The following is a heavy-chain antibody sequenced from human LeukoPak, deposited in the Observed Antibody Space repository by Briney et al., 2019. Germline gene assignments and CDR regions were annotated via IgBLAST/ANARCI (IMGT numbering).Heavy chain of an antibody. CDR3: ARDILEWLFDY. CDR2: IIPIFGTA. CDR1: GGTFSSYA. D-gene: IGHD3-3*01. Sequence: AASVKVSCKASGGTFSSYAISWVRQAPGQGLEWMGGIIPIFGTANYAQKFQGRVTITTDESTSTAYMELSSLRSEDTAVYYCARDILEWLFDYWGQGTLVTVSS. J-gene: IGHJ4*02. V-gene: IGHV1-69*05.